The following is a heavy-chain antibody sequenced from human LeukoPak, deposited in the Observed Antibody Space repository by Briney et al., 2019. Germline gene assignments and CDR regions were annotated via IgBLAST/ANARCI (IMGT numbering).Heavy chain of an antibody. CDR3: SRYRYGSYYFDY. Sequence: PGGSLRLSCAVSGFTFNNAWMSWVRQAPGKGLEWVGRIKSKTDGGTIDYAAPVKGRFTISRDDSKDTLYLQMNSLKTEDTAVYYCSRYRYGSYYFDYWGQGTLVTVSS. CDR1: GFTFNNAW. J-gene: IGHJ4*02. D-gene: IGHD5-18*01. CDR2: IKSKTDGGTI. V-gene: IGHV3-15*01.